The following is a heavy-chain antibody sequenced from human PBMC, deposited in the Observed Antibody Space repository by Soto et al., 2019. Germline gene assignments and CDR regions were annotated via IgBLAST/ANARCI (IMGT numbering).Heavy chain of an antibody. Sequence: QLQLQESGSGLVKPSQTLSLTCVVSGGSISSGGYCWSWIRPPPGKGVEWIGYIYHSGSTYYTPPLKRRVATAVDRSKNQFSLKLSSVTAADTAVYYCARGLGPWGQGPLVTFSS. CDR1: GGSISSGGYC. V-gene: IGHV4-30-2*01. CDR3: ARGLGP. CDR2: IYHSGST. D-gene: IGHD3-10*01. J-gene: IGHJ5*02.